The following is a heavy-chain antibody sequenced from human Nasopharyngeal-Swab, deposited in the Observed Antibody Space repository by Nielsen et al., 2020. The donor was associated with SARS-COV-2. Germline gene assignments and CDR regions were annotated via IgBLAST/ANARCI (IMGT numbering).Heavy chain of an antibody. V-gene: IGHV3-74*01. CDR2: INSDGSST. Sequence: GESLKISCAASGFTFSSYWMHWVRQAPGKGLVWVSRINSDGSSTSYADSVKGRFTISRDNAKNTLYLQMNSLRAEDTAVYYCARVPTVVRRGYSGYDYEGFDYWGQGILVTVSS. D-gene: IGHD5-12*01. CDR3: ARVPTVVRRGYSGYDYEGFDY. J-gene: IGHJ4*02. CDR1: GFTFSSYW.